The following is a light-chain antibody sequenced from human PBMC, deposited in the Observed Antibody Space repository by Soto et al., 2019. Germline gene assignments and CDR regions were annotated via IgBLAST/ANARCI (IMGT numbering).Light chain of an antibody. J-gene: IGKJ1*01. V-gene: IGKV3-20*01. CDR3: QQYGSSPWT. Sequence: EIVLTQSPGTLSLSPGERATLSCRASQSVSSYYLAWYQQKPGQAPRPLISGASSRATGIPDRFSGSGAGTDFTLTISRLEPEDFAVYYCQQYGSSPWTFGQGTKVEI. CDR2: GAS. CDR1: QSVSSYY.